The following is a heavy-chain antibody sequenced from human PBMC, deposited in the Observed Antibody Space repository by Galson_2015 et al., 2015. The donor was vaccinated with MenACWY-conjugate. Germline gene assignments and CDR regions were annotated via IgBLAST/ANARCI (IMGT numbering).Heavy chain of an antibody. Sequence: SLRLSCAASGFIFSDYSMNWVRQAPGKGLEWVAYITGSSSTISYAGSVKGRFTISSDNAKNSLYLQMNSLRAEDTAVYYCARDKDWAFDYWGQGTLVTVSS. V-gene: IGHV3-48*01. CDR1: GFIFSDYS. J-gene: IGHJ4*02. CDR2: ITGSSSTI. CDR3: ARDKDWAFDY. D-gene: IGHD3/OR15-3a*01.